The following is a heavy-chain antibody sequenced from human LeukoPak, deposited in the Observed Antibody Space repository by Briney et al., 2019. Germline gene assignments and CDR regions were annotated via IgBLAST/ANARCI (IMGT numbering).Heavy chain of an antibody. CDR3: ARHRGTDSTSWYYFDY. J-gene: IGHJ4*02. D-gene: IGHD6-13*01. CDR1: GGSITSSNFY. CDR2: IYYSGST. V-gene: IGHV4-39*01. Sequence: PSETLSLTCTVSGGSITSSNFYWGWIRQPPGKGLEWIGSIYYSGSTFHNPSLKSRVTISVDTSKNQFSLWLSSVTAADTALYYCARHRGTDSTSWYYFDYWGQGTLVTASS.